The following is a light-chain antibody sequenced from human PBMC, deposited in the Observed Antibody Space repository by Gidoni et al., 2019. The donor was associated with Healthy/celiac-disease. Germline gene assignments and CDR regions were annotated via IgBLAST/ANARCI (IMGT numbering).Light chain of an antibody. CDR1: QSISSY. Sequence: DIQMTQSPSSLSASVGDRVTITCRASQSISSYLNWYQQKPGKAPKLLIYAASSLQSGVPSRFSGSGSGTDFTLTISSLQPEDFATYYCQQSYSTPPITCGQXTRLEIK. J-gene: IGKJ5*01. CDR3: QQSYSTPPIT. CDR2: AAS. V-gene: IGKV1-39*01.